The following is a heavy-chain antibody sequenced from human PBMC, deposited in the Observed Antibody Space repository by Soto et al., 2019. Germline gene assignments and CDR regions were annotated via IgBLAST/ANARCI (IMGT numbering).Heavy chain of an antibody. CDR1: VRSISSYY. J-gene: IGHJ5*02. V-gene: IGHV4-59*01. D-gene: IGHD6-6*01. CDR3: ARGVGQLVDRWFDP. CDR2: IYYSGIT. Sequence: SESLSLTCTVSVRSISSYYWSWIRQPPGKGLEWIGYIYYSGITNYNPSLKSRVTISVDTSKNQFSLKLSSVTAADTAVYYCARGVGQLVDRWFDPWGQGTLVTVSS.